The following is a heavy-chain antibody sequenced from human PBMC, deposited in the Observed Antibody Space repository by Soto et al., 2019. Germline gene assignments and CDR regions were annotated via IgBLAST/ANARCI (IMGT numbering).Heavy chain of an antibody. V-gene: IGHV3-23*01. CDR2: ISGSGGST. D-gene: IGHD2-21*01. Sequence: PVGSLRLSCAASGFTFSSYAMSWVRQAPGKGLEWVSAISGSGGSTYYADSVKGRFTISRDNSKNTLYLQMNSLRAEDTAVYYCAKDNSQGDYFDYWGQGTLVTVSS. CDR1: GFTFSSYA. CDR3: AKDNSQGDYFDY. J-gene: IGHJ4*02.